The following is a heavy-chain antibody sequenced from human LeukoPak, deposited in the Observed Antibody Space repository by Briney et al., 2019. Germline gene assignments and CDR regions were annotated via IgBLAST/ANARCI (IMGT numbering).Heavy chain of an antibody. CDR1: GGSITSSSHY. CDR2: IYYSGDT. Sequence: SETLSLTCTVSGGSITSSSHYWGWIRQPPGKGLEWIGSIYYSGDTYYNPSLKSRVTISVDTSKNQFSLKLSSVTAADTAVYYCARSHKPYSSSWYGKDWGQGTLVTVSS. D-gene: IGHD6-13*01. V-gene: IGHV4-39*07. J-gene: IGHJ4*02. CDR3: ARSHKPYSSSWYGKD.